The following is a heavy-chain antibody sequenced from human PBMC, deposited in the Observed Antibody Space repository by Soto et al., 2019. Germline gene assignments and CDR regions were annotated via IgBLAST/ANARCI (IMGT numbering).Heavy chain of an antibody. CDR2: ISSSSSTI. V-gene: IGHV3-48*01. Sequence: PGGSLRLSCAASGFTFSSYSMNWVRQAPGKGLEWVSYISSSSSTIYYADSVKGRFTISRDNAKNSLYLQMNSLRAEDTAVYYCARGPRIAAASTRIFPYYYGMDVWGQGTTVTVSS. CDR3: ARGPRIAAASTRIFPYYYGMDV. D-gene: IGHD6-13*01. CDR1: GFTFSSYS. J-gene: IGHJ6*02.